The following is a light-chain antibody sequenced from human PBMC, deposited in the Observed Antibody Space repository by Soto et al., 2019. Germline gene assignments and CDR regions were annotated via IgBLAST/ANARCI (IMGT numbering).Light chain of an antibody. CDR2: SAS. CDR3: QQGHNWPLT. V-gene: IGKV3-15*01. J-gene: IGKJ2*01. CDR1: QSISTE. Sequence: EIVMTQSPATLSLSPGERVTLSCRASQSISTELAWYQQKPGQPPRLLIYSASTRATGVPARFTGSGSGSEFTLTISGLQSEDFAVYYCQQGHNWPLTFGQGIRLEI.